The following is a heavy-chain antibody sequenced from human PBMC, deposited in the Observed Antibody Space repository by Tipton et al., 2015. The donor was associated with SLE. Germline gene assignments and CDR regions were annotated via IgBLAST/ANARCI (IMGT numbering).Heavy chain of an antibody. J-gene: IGHJ6*02. CDR1: GGSISTYY. D-gene: IGHD4-17*01. V-gene: IGHV4-59*08. CDR2: VHNSGSS. CDR3: VRYMTKVTPYNYYGLDV. Sequence: TLSLTCTVSGGSISTYYWSWIRQPPGKGLEWIGYVHNSGSSNYNPSLKSRVTFSVDTSKNQVSLKLTSVTAADTALYYCVRYMTKVTPYNYYGLDVWGQWTTVIVSS.